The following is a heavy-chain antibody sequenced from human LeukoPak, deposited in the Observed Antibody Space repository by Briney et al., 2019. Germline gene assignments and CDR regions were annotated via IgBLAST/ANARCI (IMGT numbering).Heavy chain of an antibody. CDR2: IYYSGST. Sequence: SETLSLTCTVSGGSISSYYWSWIRQPPGKGLEWIGYIYYSGSTNNNPSLKSRVTISVDTSKNQFSLKLSSVTAADTGVYYCARARYSSSWACDYWGQGTLVTVSS. D-gene: IGHD6-13*01. J-gene: IGHJ4*02. CDR3: ARARYSSSWACDY. V-gene: IGHV4-59*01. CDR1: GGSISSYY.